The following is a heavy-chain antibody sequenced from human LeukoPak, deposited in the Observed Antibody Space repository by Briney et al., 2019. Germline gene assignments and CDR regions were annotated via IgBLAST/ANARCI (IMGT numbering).Heavy chain of an antibody. CDR2: INPNSGGT. Sequence: ASVKVSCKASGYTFTAYYIHWVRQAPGQGLEWMGWINPNSGGTNYAQKFQGRVTMTRDTSITTAYMELSRLRSDDTAVYYCAREEGSGCYDSWGQGTRLTVSS. J-gene: IGHJ4*02. V-gene: IGHV1-2*02. D-gene: IGHD6-19*01. CDR3: AREEGSGCYDS. CDR1: GYTFTAYY.